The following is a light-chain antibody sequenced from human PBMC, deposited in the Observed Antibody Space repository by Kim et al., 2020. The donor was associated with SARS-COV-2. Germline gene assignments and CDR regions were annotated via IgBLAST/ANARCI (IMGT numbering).Light chain of an antibody. J-gene: IGKJ4*01. CDR2: AAS. CDR3: QQYNNWPLT. V-gene: IGKV3-15*01. Sequence: VSPGERATLSCRASQTISINLAWYQQKPGQAPRLLIYAASTGATGIPARFSGSGSGTEFTLTISSLQSEDFAVYYCQQYNNWPLTFGGGTKVDIK. CDR1: QTISIN.